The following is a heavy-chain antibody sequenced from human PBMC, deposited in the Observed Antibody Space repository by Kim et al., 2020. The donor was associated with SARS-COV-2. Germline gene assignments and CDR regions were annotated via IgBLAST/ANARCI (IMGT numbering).Heavy chain of an antibody. D-gene: IGHD3-10*01. Sequence: GGSLRLSCEASEFTLSSYEMNWVRQAPGKGLEWVSYITTSGNTVHYADSVRGRFTVTRDNAKNSLYLQMHRLRAEDTAVYYCARETPGIRGVACDLWGQGTMVPVSS. V-gene: IGHV3-48*03. J-gene: IGHJ3*01. CDR3: ARETPGIRGVACDL. CDR1: EFTLSSYE. CDR2: ITTSGNTV.